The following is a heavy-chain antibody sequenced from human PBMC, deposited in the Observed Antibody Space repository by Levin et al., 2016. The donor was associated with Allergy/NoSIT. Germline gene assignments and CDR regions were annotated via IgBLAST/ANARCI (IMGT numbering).Heavy chain of an antibody. CDR2: ISYDGSNK. D-gene: IGHD6-6*01. V-gene: IGHV3-30-3*01. Sequence: GGSLRLSCAASGFTFSSYAMHWVRQAPGKGLEWVAVISYDGSNKYYADSVKGRFTISRDNSKNTLYLQMNSLRAEDTAVYYCARGLSIATGLYYYYGMDVWGQGTTVTVSS. J-gene: IGHJ6*02. CDR1: GFTFSSYA. CDR3: ARGLSIATGLYYYYGMDV.